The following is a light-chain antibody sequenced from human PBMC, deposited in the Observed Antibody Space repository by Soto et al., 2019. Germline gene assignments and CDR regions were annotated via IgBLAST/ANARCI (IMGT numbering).Light chain of an antibody. J-gene: IGKJ1*01. CDR1: QSVSSG. CDR2: KAY. V-gene: IGKV1-5*03. Sequence: DIQMTQSPSTMSASVGDRVTITFRASQSVSSGLAWFQQKPGKAPKLLIYKAYNLQSGVSSRISVGGSGTEFTLTISSLQPDDFATYYCQQYKTYWSFGPGTKVDI. CDR3: QQYKTYWS.